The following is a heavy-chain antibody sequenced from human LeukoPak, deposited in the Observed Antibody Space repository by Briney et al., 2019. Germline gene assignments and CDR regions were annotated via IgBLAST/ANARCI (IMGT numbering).Heavy chain of an antibody. J-gene: IGHJ2*01. Sequence: GGSLRLSCAASGFTFSSYWMSWVRQAPGKGLEWVANIKQDGSEKYYVDSVKGRFTTSRDNAKNSLYLQMNSLRAEDTAVYYCARVPYTANWYFDLWGRGTLVTVSS. CDR3: ARVPYTANWYFDL. D-gene: IGHD5-18*01. CDR1: GFTFSSYW. V-gene: IGHV3-7*01. CDR2: IKQDGSEK.